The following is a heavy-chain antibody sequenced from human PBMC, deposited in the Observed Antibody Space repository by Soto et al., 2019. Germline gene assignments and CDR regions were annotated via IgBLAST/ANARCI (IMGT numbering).Heavy chain of an antibody. CDR1: GFTFSSYW. CDR3: ARVLCGGDCYPYFQH. V-gene: IGHV3-7*04. CDR2: IKQDGSEK. J-gene: IGHJ1*01. D-gene: IGHD2-21*01. Sequence: GGSLRLSCAASGFTFSSYWMSWVRQAPGKGLEWVANIKQDGSEKYYVDSVKGRFTISRDNAKNSLYLQMNSLRAEDTAVYYCARVLCGGDCYPYFQHWGQGTLVTVSS.